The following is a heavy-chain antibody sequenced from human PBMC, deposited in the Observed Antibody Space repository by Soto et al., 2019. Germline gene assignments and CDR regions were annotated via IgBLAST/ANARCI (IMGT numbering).Heavy chain of an antibody. CDR2: ISYDETTK. CDR1: GFSFHTHS. J-gene: IGHJ2*01. V-gene: IGHV3-30*04. CDR3: AREGEYYSSSGLWYFEL. D-gene: IGHD6-6*01. Sequence: GGSLRRSCAGYGFSFHTHSIHWVRQAPGKGLEWEAVISYDETTKFYADSVEGRFTISRDNSENSVYLQMNFPRPDDTAVYYCAREGEYYSSSGLWYFELWGRGARVTVS.